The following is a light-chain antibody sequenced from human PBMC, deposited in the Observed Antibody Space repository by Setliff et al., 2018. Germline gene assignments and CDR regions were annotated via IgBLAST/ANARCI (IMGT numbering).Light chain of an antibody. CDR3: TSYTSTARV. J-gene: IGLJ1*01. Sequence: QSALAQPASVSGSPGQSITISCTGTSSDVGAYNYVSWYQQHPGKAPKLVIYEVSNRPSGVSNRFSGSKSGNTASLTISGLQAEDEADYYCTSYTSTARVFGTGTKGTVL. V-gene: IGLV2-14*01. CDR2: EVS. CDR1: SSDVGAYNY.